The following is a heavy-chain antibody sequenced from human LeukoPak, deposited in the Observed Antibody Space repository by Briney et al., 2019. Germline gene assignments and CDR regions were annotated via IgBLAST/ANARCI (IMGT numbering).Heavy chain of an antibody. CDR3: ARVGDIVVVPATWEFDY. D-gene: IGHD2-2*01. CDR1: GFTFSSYW. J-gene: IGHJ4*02. V-gene: IGHV3-7*01. CDR2: IKQDGSEK. Sequence: GGSLRLSXAASGFTFSSYWMSWVRQAPGKGLEWVANIKQDGSEKYYVDSVKGRFTISRDNAKNSLYLQMNSLRAEDTAVYYCARVGDIVVVPATWEFDYWGQGTLVTVSS.